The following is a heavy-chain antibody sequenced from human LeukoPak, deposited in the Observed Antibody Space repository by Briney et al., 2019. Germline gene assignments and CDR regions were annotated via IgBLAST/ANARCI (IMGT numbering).Heavy chain of an antibody. CDR2: INHSGST. J-gene: IGHJ6*03. D-gene: IGHD3-22*01. CDR1: GGSFSGYY. Sequence: SETLSLTCAVYGGSFSGYYWSWIRQPPGKGLEWIGEINHSGSTNYNPSLKSRVTISVDTSKNQFSLKLSSVTAADTAVYYCARLGGYYDSSGYYYYYYYMDVWGKGTTVTVSS. V-gene: IGHV4-34*01. CDR3: ARLGGYYDSSGYYYYYYYMDV.